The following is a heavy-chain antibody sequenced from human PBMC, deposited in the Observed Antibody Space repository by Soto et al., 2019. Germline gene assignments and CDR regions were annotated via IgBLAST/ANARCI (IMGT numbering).Heavy chain of an antibody. J-gene: IGHJ4*02. CDR3: AKGSRMWTPDY. D-gene: IGHD2-21*01. V-gene: IGHV1-3*01. CDR2: IAPGNGNT. CDR1: GYTFTDYA. Sequence: QVQLVQSGAEVKKPGASVKVFCKASGYTFTDYAIHWVRQAPGQRLELMGWIAPGNGNTKYSQNFQGRVTITRETSATTAYMELSSLRSEDTAVYYCAKGSRMWTPDYWGQGTLVTVSS.